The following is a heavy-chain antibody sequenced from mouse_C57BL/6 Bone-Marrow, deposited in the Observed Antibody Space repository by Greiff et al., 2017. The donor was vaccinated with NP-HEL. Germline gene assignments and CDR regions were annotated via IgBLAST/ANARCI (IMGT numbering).Heavy chain of an antibody. V-gene: IGHV5-17*01. CDR2: ISSGSSTI. Sequence: EVKLVESGGGLVKPGGSLKLSCAASGFTFSDYGMHWVRQAPEKGLEWVAYISSGSSTIYYADTVKGRFTISRDNAKNTLFLQMTSLRSEDTAMYYCARPSYSNYGAMDYWGQGTSVTVSS. D-gene: IGHD2-5*01. CDR1: GFTFSDYG. CDR3: ARPSYSNYGAMDY. J-gene: IGHJ4*01.